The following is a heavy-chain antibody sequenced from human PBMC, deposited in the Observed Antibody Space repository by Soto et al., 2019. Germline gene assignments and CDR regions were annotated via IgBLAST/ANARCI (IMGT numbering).Heavy chain of an antibody. V-gene: IGHV3-73*01. CDR3: TRLTEIVVVQSFDI. CDR1: GFTFSGAG. J-gene: IGHJ3*02. CDR2: IRSKGNNYAT. D-gene: IGHD2-2*01. Sequence: GGSLRLSCVASGFTFSGAGIHWVRQASGKGLEWVGRIRSKGNNYATAYSASVRGRFTVSRDDSKNTAYLQMNSLKTEDTAVYYCTRLTEIVVVQSFDIWGQGAMVTVSS.